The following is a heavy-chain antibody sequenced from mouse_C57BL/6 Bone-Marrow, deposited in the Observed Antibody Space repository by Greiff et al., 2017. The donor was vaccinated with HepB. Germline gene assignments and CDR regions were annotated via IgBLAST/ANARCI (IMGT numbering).Heavy chain of an antibody. V-gene: IGHV1-52*01. CDR2: IDPSDSET. CDR3: ARTYYRNYAWFAY. Sequence: QVQLQQPGAELVRPGSSVKLSCKASGYTFTSYWMHWVKQRPIQGLEWIGNIDPSDSETHYNQKFKDKATLTVDKSSSTAYMQLSSLTSEDSAVYYCARTYYRNYAWFAYWGQGTLVTVSA. D-gene: IGHD2-5*01. J-gene: IGHJ3*01. CDR1: GYTFTSYW.